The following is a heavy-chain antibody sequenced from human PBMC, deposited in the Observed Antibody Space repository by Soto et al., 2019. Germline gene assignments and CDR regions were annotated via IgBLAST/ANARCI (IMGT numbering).Heavy chain of an antibody. CDR2: ISYDGSNK. J-gene: IGHJ4*02. D-gene: IGHD2-8*01. CDR1: GFPFSSYG. Sequence: QAQLVESGGGVVQPGRSLRLSCAASGFPFSSYGMHWVRQAPGKGLEWVAVISYDGSNKYYAESVKGRFTISRDNSKNTVYRQMNSLRAQDTAGYYFAQDPHCTPGLCQSVVDCWGQRPLVTVSS. CDR3: AQDPHCTPGLCQSVVDC. V-gene: IGHV3-30*18.